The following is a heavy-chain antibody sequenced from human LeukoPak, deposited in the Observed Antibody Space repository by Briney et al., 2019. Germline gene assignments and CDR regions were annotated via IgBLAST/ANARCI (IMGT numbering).Heavy chain of an antibody. CDR1: GFMFTGYY. CDR2: INPNSGGT. V-gene: IGHV1-2*02. CDR3: ARGYCSGDCFTLFDY. Sequence: ASVKVSCTASGFMFTGYYMHWVRQAPGQGLEWMGWINPNSGGTNYAQKFQGRVTMTRDTSISTAYMELSSVRSADTAVYYCARGYCSGDCFTLFDYWGQGTLVTVSS. D-gene: IGHD2-21*02. J-gene: IGHJ4*02.